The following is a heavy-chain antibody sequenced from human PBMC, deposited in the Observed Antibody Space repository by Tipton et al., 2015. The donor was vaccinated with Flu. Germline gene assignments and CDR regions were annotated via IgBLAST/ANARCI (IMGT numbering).Heavy chain of an antibody. V-gene: IGHV4-59*01. Sequence: TLSLTCTVSGGSISRYYWSWIRQPPGKGLEWIGYIYYSGSTKYNPSLKSSVTISVDTSKNQFSLRLSAVTAADAAVYYCARGPMSSIDPWGMDVWGQGTTVTVSS. CDR2: IYYSGST. J-gene: IGHJ6*02. D-gene: IGHD3-10*02. CDR3: ARGPMSSIDPWGMDV. CDR1: GGSISRYY.